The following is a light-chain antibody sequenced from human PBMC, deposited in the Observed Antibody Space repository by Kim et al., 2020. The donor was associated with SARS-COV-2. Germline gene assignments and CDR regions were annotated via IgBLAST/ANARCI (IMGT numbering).Light chain of an antibody. V-gene: IGKV1-5*03. Sequence: DIQMTQSPSTLSASVGDRVTITCRASQSISNWLAWYQQKPGKAPKVLIYMASSLESGVPSRFSGSGSGTEFTLTISSLQPDDFATYYCQQYNSYSYTFGQGTKLEI. CDR1: QSISNW. J-gene: IGKJ2*01. CDR2: MAS. CDR3: QQYNSYSYT.